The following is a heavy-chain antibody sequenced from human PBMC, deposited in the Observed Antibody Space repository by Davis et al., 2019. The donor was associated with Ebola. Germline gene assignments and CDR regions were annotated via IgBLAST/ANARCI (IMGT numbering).Heavy chain of an antibody. CDR2: INTYNGDT. D-gene: IGHD4-17*01. J-gene: IGHJ4*01. CDR1: GVTFSSYA. CDR3: AREDIIVILGTTGPTYLDY. V-gene: IGHV1-18*01. Sequence: ASVKVSCKASGVTFSSYAITWVRQAPGQGLEWVGWINTYNGDTRYAETLQDRVTLTTDTSTRTAYLELRSLTSDDTAVYYCAREDIIVILGTTGPTYLDYWGQGTLVTVSS.